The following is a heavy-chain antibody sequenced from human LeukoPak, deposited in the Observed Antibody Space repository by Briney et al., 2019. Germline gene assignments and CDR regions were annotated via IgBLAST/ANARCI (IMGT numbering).Heavy chain of an antibody. CDR3: ARGRDYDSSGYYGDV. CDR2: INHSGST. J-gene: IGHJ6*02. Sequence: PSETLSLTCAVYGGSFSGYYWSWFRQPPGKGLEWIGEINHSGSTNYNPSLKSRVTISVDTSKNQFSLKLSSVTAADTAVYYCARGRDYDSSGYYGDVWGQGTRSPSP. D-gene: IGHD3-22*01. V-gene: IGHV4-34*01. CDR1: GGSFSGYY.